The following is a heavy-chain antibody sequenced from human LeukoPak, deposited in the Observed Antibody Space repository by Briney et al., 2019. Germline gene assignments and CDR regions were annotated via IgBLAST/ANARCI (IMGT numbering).Heavy chain of an antibody. V-gene: IGHV3-49*04. Sequence: GGSLRLSCAASGFTFSSYSMSWVRQAPGKGLEWVGFIRSKAYGGTTEYAAYVKGRFTISRDDSKSIAYLQMNSLKTEDTAVYYCTTQTRIAAAYYWGQGTLVTVSS. J-gene: IGHJ4*02. CDR3: TTQTRIAAAYY. D-gene: IGHD6-13*01. CDR2: IRSKAYGGTT. CDR1: GFTFSSYS.